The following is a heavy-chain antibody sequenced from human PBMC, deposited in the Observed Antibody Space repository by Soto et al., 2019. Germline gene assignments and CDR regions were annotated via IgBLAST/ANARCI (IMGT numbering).Heavy chain of an antibody. Sequence: ASAKVYCKSSGDTFIFYNFHWVRQAPGQRLEWMGWINPGNGDTKYSQKFQDRVTLTRDTSASTAYMEVSGLRSEDTAVYYCARDPSDYWGQGTLVTVSS. J-gene: IGHJ4*02. CDR2: INPGNGDT. V-gene: IGHV1-3*01. CDR1: GDTFIFYN. CDR3: ARDPSDY.